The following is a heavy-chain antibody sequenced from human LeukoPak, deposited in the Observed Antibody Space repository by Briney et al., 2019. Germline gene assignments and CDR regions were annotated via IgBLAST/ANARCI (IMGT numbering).Heavy chain of an antibody. J-gene: IGHJ3*02. V-gene: IGHV4-39*01. CDR3: ARQRGGVSLWFGNSDGAFDI. Sequence: PSETLSLTCTVSGDSINSNSYYWGWIRQPPGKGLEWIGSIYYSGSTYYNPSLKSRVTISVDTSKNQFSLKLSSVTAADTAVYYCARQRGGVSLWFGNSDGAFDIWGQGTMVTVSS. CDR1: GDSINSNSYY. CDR2: IYYSGST. D-gene: IGHD3-10*01.